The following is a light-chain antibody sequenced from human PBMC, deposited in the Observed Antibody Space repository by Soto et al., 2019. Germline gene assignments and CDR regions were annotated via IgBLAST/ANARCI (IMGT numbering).Light chain of an antibody. CDR3: QQYNNWPPWT. J-gene: IGKJ1*01. CDR2: GAS. CDR1: QSVSRY. Sequence: EIVLTQSPATLSLSPGERASLSCRASQSVSRYLAWYQQKPGQAPRLLIYGASTRATGIPARFSGSGSGTEFTLTISSLQSEDFAVYYCQQYNNWPPWTFGQGTKVGI. V-gene: IGKV3-15*01.